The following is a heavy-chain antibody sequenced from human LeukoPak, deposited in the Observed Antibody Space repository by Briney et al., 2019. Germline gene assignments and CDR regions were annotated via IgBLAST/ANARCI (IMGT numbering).Heavy chain of an antibody. Sequence: SETLCLTCTVSGGSISSSSYYWGWIRQSPGKGLEWIGSIYYSGSTYYNPSLKSRVTISVDTSKNQFSLKLSSVTAADTAVYYCARCIVGSTRRVEGSDYWGQGTLVTVSS. CDR3: ARCIVGSTRRVEGSDY. J-gene: IGHJ4*02. D-gene: IGHD1-26*01. CDR2: IYYSGST. CDR1: GGSISSSSYY. V-gene: IGHV4-39*01.